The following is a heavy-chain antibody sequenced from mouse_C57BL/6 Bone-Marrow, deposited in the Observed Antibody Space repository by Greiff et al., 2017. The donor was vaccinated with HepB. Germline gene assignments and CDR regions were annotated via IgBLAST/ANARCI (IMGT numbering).Heavy chain of an antibody. V-gene: IGHV1-63*01. CDR2: IYPGGGYT. D-gene: IGHD1-1*01. J-gene: IGHJ4*01. Sequence: QVQLQQSGAELVRPGTSVKMSCKASGYPFTNYWIGWAKQRPGHGLEWIGDIYPGGGYTNYNEKFKGKATLTADKSSSTDYMQFSSLTSEDSAIYYCARWNYGSTYYDAMDYWGQGTSVTVSS. CDR3: ARWNYGSTYYDAMDY. CDR1: GYPFTNYW.